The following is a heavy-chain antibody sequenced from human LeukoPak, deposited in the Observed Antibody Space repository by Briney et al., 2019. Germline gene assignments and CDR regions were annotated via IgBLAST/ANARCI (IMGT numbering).Heavy chain of an antibody. CDR2: INPDSGGT. Sequence: ASVKVSCKASGYTFTAYYMHWVRQAPGQGLEWMGWINPDSGGTNYAQKFQGRVTMTRDTSISTAYMELSRLRSDDTAVYYCARIGGCSSGWYPVRNYYFDYWGQGTLVTVSS. CDR3: ARIGGCSSGWYPVRNYYFDY. J-gene: IGHJ4*02. V-gene: IGHV1-2*02. D-gene: IGHD6-19*01. CDR1: GYTFTAYY.